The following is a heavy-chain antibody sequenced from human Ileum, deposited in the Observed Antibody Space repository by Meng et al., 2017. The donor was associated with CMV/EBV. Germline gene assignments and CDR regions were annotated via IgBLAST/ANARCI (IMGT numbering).Heavy chain of an antibody. CDR2: IYYTVST. CDR1: GDSISSYY. J-gene: IGHJ4*02. Sequence: SETLSLTCNVSGDSISSYYWNWIRQPPGKGLEWIGYIYYTVSTNYSPSLKSRATISVDTSKNQFSLKLSSVTAADTAVYYCARGRYCSSTSCFPFDYWGQGALVTVSS. CDR3: ARGRYCSSTSCFPFDY. V-gene: IGHV4-59*01. D-gene: IGHD2-2*01.